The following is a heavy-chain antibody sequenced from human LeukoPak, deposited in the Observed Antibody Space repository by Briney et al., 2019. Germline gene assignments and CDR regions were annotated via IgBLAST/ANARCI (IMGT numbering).Heavy chain of an antibody. J-gene: IGHJ5*02. D-gene: IGHD3-10*02. CDR3: ASVRGFSTWFDP. Sequence: ASVKASCKASGYTLTTYYIHWARQAPGQGLEWMGWINPNSGGSSYAQKFQGRVTMTRDTPTSTAYMELTRLRSDDTAVYYCASVRGFSTWFDPWGQGTLVTVSS. CDR1: GYTLTTYY. CDR2: INPNSGGS. V-gene: IGHV1-2*02.